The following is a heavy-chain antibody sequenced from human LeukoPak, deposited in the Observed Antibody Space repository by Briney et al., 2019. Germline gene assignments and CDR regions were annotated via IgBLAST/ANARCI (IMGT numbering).Heavy chain of an antibody. Sequence: GRSLRLSCAASGFTFSSYGMHWVRQAPGKGLEWVAVISYDGSNKYYADSVKGRFTISRDNSKNTLYLQMNSLRAEDTAVYYCAKGRRSYGMDVWGQGTTVTVSS. CDR3: AKGRRSYGMDV. J-gene: IGHJ6*02. V-gene: IGHV3-30*18. CDR1: GFTFSSYG. CDR2: ISYDGSNK.